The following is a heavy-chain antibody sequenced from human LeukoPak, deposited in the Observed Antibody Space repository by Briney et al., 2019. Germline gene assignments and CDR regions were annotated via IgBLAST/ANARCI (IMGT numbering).Heavy chain of an antibody. CDR1: GFTFSSYA. D-gene: IGHD2-21*02. V-gene: IGHV3-23*01. J-gene: IGHJ4*02. Sequence: PGGSLRLSCADSGFTFSSYAMTWVRQAPGKGLEWVSAISANSGSTYYADSVRGRFTISRDNSKNTLDLQMSSLRAEDTAIYYCAKYYYSGDSPFDYWGQGTLVTVSS. CDR2: ISANSGST. CDR3: AKYYYSGDSPFDY.